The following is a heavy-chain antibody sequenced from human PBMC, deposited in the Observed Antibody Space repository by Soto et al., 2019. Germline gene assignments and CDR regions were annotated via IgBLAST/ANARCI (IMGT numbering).Heavy chain of an antibody. V-gene: IGHV1-8*01. CDR1: GYSFTSYD. D-gene: IGHD2-15*01. J-gene: IGHJ3*02. Sequence: QVQMVQSGAEVKKPGASVKVSCRASGYSFTSYDVNWVRQATGQGLEWMGWMNPNSGNTAFAEKFQGRVTMTRDTPISTAYMELSGLTSEDTVVYYCARYPYTSYCSDGSCSYDAFDIWGQGTVVTVSS. CDR3: ARYPYTSYCSDGSCSYDAFDI. CDR2: MNPNSGNT.